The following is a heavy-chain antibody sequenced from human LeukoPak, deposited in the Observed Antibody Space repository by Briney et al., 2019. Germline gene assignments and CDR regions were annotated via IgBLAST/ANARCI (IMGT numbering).Heavy chain of an antibody. J-gene: IGHJ6*02. D-gene: IGHD2-15*01. Sequence: SETLSLTCAVYGVSFSGYYWSWIRQPPGKGLEWIGEINHSGSTNYNPSPKSRVTISVDTSKNQFSLKLSSVTAADTAVYYCASLGYCSGGSCYRQKSYYYYGMDVWGQGTTVTVSS. V-gene: IGHV4-34*01. CDR2: INHSGST. CDR1: GVSFSGYY. CDR3: ASLGYCSGGSCYRQKSYYYYGMDV.